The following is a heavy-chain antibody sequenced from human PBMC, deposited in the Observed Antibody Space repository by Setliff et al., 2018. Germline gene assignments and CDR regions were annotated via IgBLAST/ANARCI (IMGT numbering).Heavy chain of an antibody. V-gene: IGHV4-38-2*02. CDR2: IFHTGAA. CDR1: GYSISSGHY. Sequence: PSETLSLTCTVSGYSISSGHYWGWIRQSPGKGLDWIGSIFHTGAAYYNPSLESRFTISVDTSKNQFSLKLNSVTAANTAVYYCARVADGSGSFYLGFDYWGQGILVTVSS. D-gene: IGHD3-10*01. J-gene: IGHJ4*02. CDR3: ARVADGSGSFYLGFDY.